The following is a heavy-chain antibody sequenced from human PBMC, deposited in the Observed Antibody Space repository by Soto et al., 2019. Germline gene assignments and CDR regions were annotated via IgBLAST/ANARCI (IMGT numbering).Heavy chain of an antibody. CDR3: ARRYYYGSGSYYAGDWFDP. CDR2: IYPGDSDT. J-gene: IGHJ5*02. Sequence: GESLKISCKGSGSSFTSYWIGWVRQMPGKGLEWMGIIYPGDSDTRYSPSFQGQVTISADKSISTAYLQWSSLKASDTAMYYCARRYYYGSGSYYAGDWFDPWGQGTLVTVSS. V-gene: IGHV5-51*01. D-gene: IGHD3-10*01. CDR1: GSSFTSYW.